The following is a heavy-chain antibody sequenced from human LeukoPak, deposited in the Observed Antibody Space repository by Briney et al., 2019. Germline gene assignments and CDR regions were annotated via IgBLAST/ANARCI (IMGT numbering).Heavy chain of an antibody. D-gene: IGHD3-22*01. J-gene: IGHJ6*02. CDR3: AKDDRYYYDSSGYYSGMDV. V-gene: IGHV3-9*01. CDR2: FSWNSGSI. Sequence: PGRSLRLSCAASGFTFDDYAMHWVRQAPGKGLEWVSGFSWNSGSIGYADSVKGRFTISRDNAKNSLYLQMNSLRAEDTALYYCAKDDRYYYDSSGYYSGMDVWGQGTTVTVSS. CDR1: GFTFDDYA.